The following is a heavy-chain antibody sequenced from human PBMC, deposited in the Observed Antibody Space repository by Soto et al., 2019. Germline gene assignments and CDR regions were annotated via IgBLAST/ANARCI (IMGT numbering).Heavy chain of an antibody. CDR3: ARDGRDRSYYYYGMDV. CDR2: IIPIFGTA. CDR1: GGTFSSYA. J-gene: IGHJ6*02. V-gene: IGHV1-69*12. Sequence: QVQLVQSGAEVKKPGSSVKVSCKASGGTFSSYAISWVRQAPGQGLEWMGGIIPIFGTANYAQKFQGRVTITADEXTXRAYMELSSLRPEDTAVYYCARDGRDRSYYYYGMDVWGQGTTVTVSS.